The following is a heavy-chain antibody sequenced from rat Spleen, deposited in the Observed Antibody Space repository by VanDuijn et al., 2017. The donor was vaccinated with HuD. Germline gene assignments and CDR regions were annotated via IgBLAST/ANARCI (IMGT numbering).Heavy chain of an antibody. D-gene: IGHD1-2*01. CDR2: ISYDGSST. CDR3: ARESYSTFDY. V-gene: IGHV5-7*01. J-gene: IGHJ2*01. Sequence: EVQLVESGGGLVQPGRSLKLSCEASGFSFSDYNMAWVRQAPKKGLEWVATISYDGSSTYYRDSVKGRFTISRDNAKSTLYLQMDSLRSEDTATYYCARESYSTFDYWGQGVMVTVSS. CDR1: GFSFSDYN.